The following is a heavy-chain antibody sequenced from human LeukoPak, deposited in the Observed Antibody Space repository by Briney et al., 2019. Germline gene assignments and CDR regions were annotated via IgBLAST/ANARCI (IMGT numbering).Heavy chain of an antibody. CDR2: LGGSGRSI. J-gene: IGHJ4*02. V-gene: IGHV3-23*01. CDR3: AKSTTTVTPYYFDY. CDR1: GFTFTSYS. D-gene: IGHD4-17*01. Sequence: PGGSLRLSCAASGFTFTSYSMNWVRQAPGKGLEWVSALGGSGRSIYYADSVKGRFTISRDNSKNTLYLQMNSLRAEDTAVYYCAKSTTTVTPYYFDYWDQGNLVTVSS.